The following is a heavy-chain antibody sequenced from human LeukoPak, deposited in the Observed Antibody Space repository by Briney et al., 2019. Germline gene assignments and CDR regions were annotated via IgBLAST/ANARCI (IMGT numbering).Heavy chain of an antibody. CDR2: IWYDGSNK. Sequence: GGSLRLSCAASGFTFSSYGMHWVRQAPGKGLEWVAVIWYDGSNKYYADSVKGRFTISRDNSKNTLYPQMNSLRAEDTAVYYCARDGYIVATPSYYYYGMDVWGQGTTVTVSS. J-gene: IGHJ6*02. CDR1: GFTFSSYG. CDR3: ARDGYIVATPSYYYYGMDV. V-gene: IGHV3-33*01. D-gene: IGHD5-12*01.